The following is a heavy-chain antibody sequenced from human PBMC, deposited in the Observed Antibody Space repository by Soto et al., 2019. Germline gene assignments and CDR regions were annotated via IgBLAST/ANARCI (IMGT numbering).Heavy chain of an antibody. CDR3: ARDPASHYCSSTSCSRKVRYYYYGMDV. CDR2: ISSSSSTI. V-gene: IGHV3-48*02. J-gene: IGHJ6*02. CDR1: GFTFSSYS. Sequence: GGSLRLSCAASGFTFSSYSMNWVRQAPGKGLEWVSYISSSSSTIYYAHSMKGRFTISRDNGKNSLYLQMNSLRDEDTAVYYCARDPASHYCSSTSCSRKVRYYYYGMDVWGQGTTVTVSS. D-gene: IGHD2-2*01.